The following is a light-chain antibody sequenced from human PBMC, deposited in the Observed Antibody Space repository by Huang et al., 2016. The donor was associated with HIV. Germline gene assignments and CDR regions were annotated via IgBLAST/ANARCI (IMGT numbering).Light chain of an antibody. V-gene: IGKV3-15*01. CDR3: QHYNNWSPWT. J-gene: IGKJ1*01. Sequence: EIVMTQSPATLSVSPGERATLSCRASQSVNKNLAWYQQKPGQAPRLRMFGASTRATGVPARFSGSGSGTEFTLTIRSLQSEDFAVYYCQHYNNWSPWTFGQGTKVEIK. CDR2: GAS. CDR1: QSVNKN.